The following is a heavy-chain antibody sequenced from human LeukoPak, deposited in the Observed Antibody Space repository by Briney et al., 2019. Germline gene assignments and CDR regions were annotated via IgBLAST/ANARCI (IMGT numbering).Heavy chain of an antibody. Sequence: GGSLRLSCAASEFSVGSNYMTWVRQAPGKGLEWVSLIYSGGSTYYADSVKGRFTISRDNSKNTLYLQMNSLRAEDTAVYYCASGRTAGYYWGQGTLVTVSS. CDR1: EFSVGSNY. CDR3: ASGRTAGYY. D-gene: IGHD3-9*01. J-gene: IGHJ4*02. V-gene: IGHV3-53*01. CDR2: IYSGGST.